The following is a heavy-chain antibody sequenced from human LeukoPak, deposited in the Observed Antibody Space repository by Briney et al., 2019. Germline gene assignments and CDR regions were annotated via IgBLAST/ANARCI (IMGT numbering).Heavy chain of an antibody. Sequence: ASVKVSCKASGGTFSSYAISWVRQAPGQGLEWMGWISAYNGNTNYAQKLQGRVTMTTDTSTSTAYMELRSLGSDDTAVYYCARREIIVGAHLDYWGQGTLVTVCS. V-gene: IGHV1-18*01. J-gene: IGHJ4*02. CDR3: ARREIIVGAHLDY. D-gene: IGHD1-26*01. CDR1: GGTFSSYA. CDR2: ISAYNGNT.